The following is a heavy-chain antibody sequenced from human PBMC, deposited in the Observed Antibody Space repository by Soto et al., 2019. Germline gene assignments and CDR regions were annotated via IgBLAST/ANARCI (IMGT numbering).Heavy chain of an antibody. J-gene: IGHJ4*02. CDR3: ARGLVQQRWLQSPFDY. V-gene: IGHV3-33*01. D-gene: IGHD5-12*01. Sequence: QVQLVESGGGVVQPGRSLRLSCAASSFTFSTYGMHWVRQAPGKGLEWVAVIWYDGINKYYADFVKGRFTISRDNSKNTLYLQINSRRAEDRAVYSGARGLVQQRWLQSPFDYWGQGTLVTVSS. CDR2: IWYDGINK. CDR1: SFTFSTYG.